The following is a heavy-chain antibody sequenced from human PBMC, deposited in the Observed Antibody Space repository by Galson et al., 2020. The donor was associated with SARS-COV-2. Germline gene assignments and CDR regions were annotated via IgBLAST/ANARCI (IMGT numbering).Heavy chain of an antibody. Sequence: SETLSLTCAVSGYSISSGYYWGWIRQPPGKGLEWIGSIYHSGSTYYNPSLKSRVTISVDTSKNQFSLKLSSVTAADTAVYYCASHSMDDAFDIWGQGTMVTVSS. CDR1: GYSISSGYY. CDR3: ASHSMDDAFDI. J-gene: IGHJ3*02. CDR2: IYHSGST. D-gene: IGHD3-10*01. V-gene: IGHV4-38-2*01.